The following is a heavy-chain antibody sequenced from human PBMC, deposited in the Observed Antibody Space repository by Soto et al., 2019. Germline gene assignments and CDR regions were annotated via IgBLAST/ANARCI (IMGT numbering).Heavy chain of an antibody. Sequence: QVQLVESGGGVVQPGRSLRLSCAASGFTFSSYGMHWVRQAPGKGLEWVAVISYDGSNKYYADSVKGRFTISRDNSKNTLYLQMNSLRAEDTAVYYCAKDGPEYYDFWSGSPPQDFWGKGTTVTVSS. D-gene: IGHD3-3*01. CDR2: ISYDGSNK. CDR3: AKDGPEYYDFWSGSPPQDF. V-gene: IGHV3-30*18. J-gene: IGHJ6*04. CDR1: GFTFSSYG.